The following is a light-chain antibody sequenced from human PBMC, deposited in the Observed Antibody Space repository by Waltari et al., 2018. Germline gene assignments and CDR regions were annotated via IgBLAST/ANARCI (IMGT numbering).Light chain of an antibody. Sequence: DIVMTQPPLSLPITPGEPASISCRSSQNLLHSNGNTYLHWYLQKPGQSPQLLIYGGSNRASGVPDRFSGSGSGTDFTLKISKVEAEDVGVYYCGQAIAFPLYSFGQGTKVEIK. CDR2: GGS. CDR3: GQAIAFPLYS. J-gene: IGKJ2*03. CDR1: QNLLHSNGNTY. V-gene: IGKV2-40*01.